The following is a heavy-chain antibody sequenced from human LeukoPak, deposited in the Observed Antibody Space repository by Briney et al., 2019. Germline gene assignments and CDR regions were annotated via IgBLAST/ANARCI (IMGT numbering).Heavy chain of an antibody. CDR3: ARGLLLELRYDAFDI. D-gene: IGHD4-17*01. CDR1: GYSFTGYY. Sequence: ASVKVSCKASGYSFTGYYMHWVRQAPGQGLEWMGWMNPNSGNTGYAQKFQGRVTITRNTSISTAYMELSSPRSEDTAVYYCARGLLLELRYDAFDIWGQGTMVTVSS. V-gene: IGHV1-8*03. J-gene: IGHJ3*02. CDR2: MNPNSGNT.